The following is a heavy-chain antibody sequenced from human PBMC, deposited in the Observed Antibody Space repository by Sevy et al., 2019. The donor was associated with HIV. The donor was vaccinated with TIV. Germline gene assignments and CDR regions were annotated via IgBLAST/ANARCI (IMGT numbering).Heavy chain of an antibody. CDR2: ISDRGGNT. V-gene: IGHV3-23*01. D-gene: IGHD3-22*01. CDR3: ARDPPTPDYYGSSGYFDN. J-gene: IGHJ5*02. Sequence: GSLRPPCSASGFTFSLYPMSWVRQAPEKGLEWVSGISDRGGNTYYADSVKDRFTISRDNSRNTVYLEMDSLRAEDTAVYYCARDPPTPDYYGSSGYFDNWGQGTLVTVSS. CDR1: GFTFSLYP.